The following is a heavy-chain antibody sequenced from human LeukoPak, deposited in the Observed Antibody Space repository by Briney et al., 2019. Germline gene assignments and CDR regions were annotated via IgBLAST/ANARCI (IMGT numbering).Heavy chain of an antibody. CDR3: AKRHCRGGTCYSDSYYLDV. Sequence: PGGSLRLSCAASGFAFSTFAMSWVRQAPGKGLEWVSGISATGGSTYYADSVKGRFTISRDNSKNTVILQMSSPRLEDTALYYCAKRHCRGGTCYSDSYYLDVWGKGTTVTVSS. J-gene: IGHJ6*03. CDR2: ISATGGST. CDR1: GFAFSTFA. V-gene: IGHV3-23*01. D-gene: IGHD2-15*01.